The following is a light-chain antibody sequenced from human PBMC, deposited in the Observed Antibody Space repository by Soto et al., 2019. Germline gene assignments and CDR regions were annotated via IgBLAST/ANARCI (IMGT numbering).Light chain of an antibody. V-gene: IGKV3-15*01. J-gene: IGKJ2*01. CDR2: GAS. Sequence: EIVMTQSPVILSVSPGERATLSCRASQNVNSDLAWYQQKPGQATRILIYGASTRATDIPARISGSGSGTDFTLTINGLQSEDFAVYDCQQYNKWPPLYTFGQGTKLEIK. CDR1: QNVNSD. CDR3: QQYNKWPPLYT.